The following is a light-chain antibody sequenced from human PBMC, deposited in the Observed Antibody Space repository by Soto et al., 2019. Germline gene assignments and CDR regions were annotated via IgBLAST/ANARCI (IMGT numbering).Light chain of an antibody. CDR2: DAS. CDR3: QQRSNWPF. CDR1: QSVSSY. J-gene: IGKJ4*01. V-gene: IGKV3-11*01. Sequence: EIVLTQSPATLSLSPGERATLSCRASQSVSSYLAWYQQKPGQAPRLLIYDASNRATGIPARFSGSGSGTDFTLTISSLEPEDFAVYYCQQRSNWPFFGGGTQVEIK.